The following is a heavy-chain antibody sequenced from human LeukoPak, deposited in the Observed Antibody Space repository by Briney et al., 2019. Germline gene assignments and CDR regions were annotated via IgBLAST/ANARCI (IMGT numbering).Heavy chain of an antibody. D-gene: IGHD6-6*01. Sequence: SETLSLTCTVSGGSLSSGSYYWSWIRQPAGKGLEWLGRIYTSGSTNYNPSLKSRVTISVDTSKNQFSLKLSSVTAADTAVYYCARDGPYSSSHDYWGQGTLVTVSS. CDR3: ARDGPYSSSHDY. V-gene: IGHV4-61*02. CDR1: GGSLSSGSYY. J-gene: IGHJ4*02. CDR2: IYTSGST.